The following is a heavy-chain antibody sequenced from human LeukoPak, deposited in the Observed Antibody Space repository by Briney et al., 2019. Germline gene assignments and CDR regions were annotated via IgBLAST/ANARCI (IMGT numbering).Heavy chain of an antibody. V-gene: IGHV3-23*05. CDR1: GFSFNNFA. Sequence: GGSLRLSCVASGFSFNNFAMTWVRQAPGKGLEWVSTISNDVHYADSVRGRFTISRDNSRKTVFLQMNSLTPEDAAVYHCAKGLVGTEYFQHWGQGTLVTVSS. CDR2: ISNDV. D-gene: IGHD2-8*02. CDR3: AKGLVGTEYFQH. J-gene: IGHJ1*01.